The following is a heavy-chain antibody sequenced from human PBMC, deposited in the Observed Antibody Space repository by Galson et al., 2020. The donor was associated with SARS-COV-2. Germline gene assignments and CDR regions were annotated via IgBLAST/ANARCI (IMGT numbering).Heavy chain of an antibody. CDR1: GNSFITYW. Sequence: GESLKISCQGSGNSFITYWIGWVRQMPGKGLEWMGVVYAGDSDARYSPSFQGQVTLSADKSISTAYLQWSSLKASDTAIYYCARRDAYNYAFDIWGQGTMVTVSS. D-gene: IGHD1-1*01. CDR3: ARRDAYNYAFDI. V-gene: IGHV5-51*01. CDR2: VYAGDSDA. J-gene: IGHJ3*02.